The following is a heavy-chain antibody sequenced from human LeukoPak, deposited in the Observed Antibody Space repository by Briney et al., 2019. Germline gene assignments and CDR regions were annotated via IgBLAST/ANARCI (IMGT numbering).Heavy chain of an antibody. D-gene: IGHD1-26*01. CDR1: GFTFGNYW. J-gene: IGHJ4*02. Sequence: GGSLRLSCTVSGFTFGNYWMVWVRQAPGKGLEWVTNIKKDGSVKNYVDSVKGRVTISRDDAKNSLYLQMNSLRDEDTAVYFCAREARGSGRDFDYWGQGILVTVSS. CDR2: IKKDGSVK. V-gene: IGHV3-7*03. CDR3: AREARGSGRDFDY.